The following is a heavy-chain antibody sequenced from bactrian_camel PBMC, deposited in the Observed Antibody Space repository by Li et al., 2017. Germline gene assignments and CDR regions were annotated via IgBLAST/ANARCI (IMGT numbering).Heavy chain of an antibody. CDR3: AKVRKYSPYAYDEYNE. V-gene: IGHV3-1*01. CDR2: IGMGTRTT. Sequence: VQLVESGGGLAQPGGSLRLSCAASGFTFDDSDLGWYRQAPEKEREGVAAIGMGTRTTYYADSVKGRFTISRDNAKNTVYLQLNSLETADMGMYYCAKVRKYSPYAYDEYNEWGQGTQVTVS. D-gene: IGHD2*01. J-gene: IGHJ4*01. CDR1: GFTFDDSD.